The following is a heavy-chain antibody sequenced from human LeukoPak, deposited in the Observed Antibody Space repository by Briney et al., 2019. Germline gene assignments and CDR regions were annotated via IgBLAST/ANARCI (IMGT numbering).Heavy chain of an antibody. CDR3: ARVQGGGFRTADY. Sequence: GGSLRLSCAASGFTFTNYMMHWVRQAPGKGLEWVAVILEDGRIQHYADSVQGRFTISRDNSKNTLFLQMNSLRTEDTAVYFCARVQGGGFRTADYWGQGTLVTVSS. CDR1: GFTFTNYM. J-gene: IGHJ4*02. D-gene: IGHD1-14*01. V-gene: IGHV3-30*04. CDR2: ILEDGRIQ.